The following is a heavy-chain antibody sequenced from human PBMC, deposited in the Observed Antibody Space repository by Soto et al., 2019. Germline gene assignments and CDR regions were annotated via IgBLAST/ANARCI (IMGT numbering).Heavy chain of an antibody. Sequence: PGGSLRLSCAASGFTFSNFAMSWVRQAPGKGLEWVSSVSGLGGGTYYADSVKGRFTISRDNSKNTLFLQMNSLKTEDTAVYYCTRDGVVVVTAIIYWGQGTLVTVSS. J-gene: IGHJ4*02. V-gene: IGHV3-23*01. D-gene: IGHD2-21*02. CDR2: VSGLGGGT. CDR3: TRDGVVVVTAIIY. CDR1: GFTFSNFA.